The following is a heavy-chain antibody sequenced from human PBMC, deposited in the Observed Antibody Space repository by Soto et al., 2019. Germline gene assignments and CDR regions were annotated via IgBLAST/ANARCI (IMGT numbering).Heavy chain of an antibody. CDR3: ARQWPRYGDYDGIGY. D-gene: IGHD4-17*01. CDR2: INHSGST. V-gene: IGHV4-34*01. J-gene: IGHJ4*02. Sequence: SETLSLTCAVYGGSFSGYYWSWIRQPPGKGLEWIGEINHSGSTNYNPSLKSRVTISVDTSKNQFSLKLSSVTAADTAVYYCARQWPRYGDYDGIGYWGQGTLVTVSS. CDR1: GGSFSGYY.